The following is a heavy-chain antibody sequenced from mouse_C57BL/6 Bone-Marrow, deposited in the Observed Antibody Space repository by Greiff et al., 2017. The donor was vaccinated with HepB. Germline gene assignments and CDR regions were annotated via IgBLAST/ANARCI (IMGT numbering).Heavy chain of an antibody. CDR2: IRLKSDNYAT. J-gene: IGHJ2*01. Sequence: EVQLVESGGGLVQPGGSMKLSCVASGFTFSNYWMNWVRQSPEKGLEWVAQIRLKSDNYATHYAESVKGRFTISRDDSKSSVYLQMNNLRAEDTGIYYCTAVTTDGYFDYWGQGTTLTVSS. CDR1: GFTFSNYW. CDR3: TAVTTDGYFDY. D-gene: IGHD2-12*01. V-gene: IGHV6-3*01.